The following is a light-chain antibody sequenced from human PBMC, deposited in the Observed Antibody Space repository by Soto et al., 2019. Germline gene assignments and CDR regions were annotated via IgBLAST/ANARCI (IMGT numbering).Light chain of an antibody. J-gene: IGKJ2*01. V-gene: IGKV3-15*01. CDR1: QSVSSN. Sequence: EIVMTQSPATLSVSPGERATLSCRASQSVSSNLAWYQQKPGQAPRLLIYGASTRATGIQARFSGSGSGTAFTLTISRLQSEDFAVYYCQQYNNWPYTFGPGTKLEIK. CDR3: QQYNNWPYT. CDR2: GAS.